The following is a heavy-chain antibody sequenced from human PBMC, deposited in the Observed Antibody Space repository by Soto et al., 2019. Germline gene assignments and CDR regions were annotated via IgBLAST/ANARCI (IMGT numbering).Heavy chain of an antibody. CDR3: ARVSCSGGSCYPDTVYYYYYMDV. CDR1: GFTFSSYW. J-gene: IGHJ6*03. D-gene: IGHD2-15*01. CDR2: IKQDGSEK. Sequence: GGSLRLSCAASGFTFSSYWMSWVRQAPGKGLEWVANIKQDGSEKYYVDSVKGRFTISRDNAKNSLYLQMNSLRAEDTAVYYCARVSCSGGSCYPDTVYYYYYMDVWGKGTTVTVSS. V-gene: IGHV3-7*01.